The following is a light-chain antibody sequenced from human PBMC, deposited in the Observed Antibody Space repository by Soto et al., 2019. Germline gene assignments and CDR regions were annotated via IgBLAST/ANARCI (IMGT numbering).Light chain of an antibody. CDR1: KVGTKG. CDR2: DDT. J-gene: IGLJ2*01. Sequence: SYELTQPPSVSVAPGQTATVTCGGDKVGTKGVHWYQQRPGQAPVVVVYDDTDRPSGIPERFSGSSSGNTATLTITRVEAGDEADYYCQVWDRTATVVFGGGTKL. V-gene: IGLV3-21*02. CDR3: QVWDRTATVV.